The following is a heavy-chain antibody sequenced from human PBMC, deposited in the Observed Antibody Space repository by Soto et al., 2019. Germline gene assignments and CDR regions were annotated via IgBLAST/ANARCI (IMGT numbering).Heavy chain of an antibody. V-gene: IGHV1-8*01. CDR1: GYTFTNYD. CDR3: ARSQGSSTSLEIYYYYYYGMDV. J-gene: IGHJ6*02. CDR2: MNPNSGDT. D-gene: IGHD2-2*01. Sequence: QVQLVQSGAEVKKPGASVKVSCKASGYTFTNYDINWVRQATGQGLEWMGWMNPNSGDTGYAQNFQGRVTMTRNTSISTAYMGLSSLRSEDTAVYYCARSQGSSTSLEIYYYYYYGMDVWGQGTTVTVSS.